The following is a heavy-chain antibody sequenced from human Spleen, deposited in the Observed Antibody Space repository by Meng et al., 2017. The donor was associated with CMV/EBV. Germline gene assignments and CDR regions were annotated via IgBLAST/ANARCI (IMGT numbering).Heavy chain of an antibody. CDR2: MYYSGST. Sequence: SETLSLTCTVSGGSISSSSYYWGWIRQPPGKGLEWIGSMYYSGSTYYNPSLKSRVTISVDTSKNQFSLKVTSVTAADTAVYYCARGDSSAWYAIGYWGQGILVTVSS. CDR3: ARGDSSAWYAIGY. CDR1: GGSISSSSYY. V-gene: IGHV4-39*07. J-gene: IGHJ4*02. D-gene: IGHD6-19*01.